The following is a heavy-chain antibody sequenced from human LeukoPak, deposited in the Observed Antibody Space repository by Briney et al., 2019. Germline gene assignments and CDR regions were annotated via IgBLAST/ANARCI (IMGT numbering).Heavy chain of an antibody. V-gene: IGHV3-9*01. D-gene: IGHD3-22*01. CDR1: VFPFYYHL. CDR2: FIWYSGLR. Sequence: SLRLSCAASVFPFYYHLIHWVPRAPGRGLEWVSAFIWYSGLRAYADSVKGRFTICRDNANKSLYVQMNSLRAEDTALYYCAKAPGYYYDSSGYFDYWGQGTLVTVSS. CDR3: AKAPGYYYDSSGYFDY. J-gene: IGHJ4*02.